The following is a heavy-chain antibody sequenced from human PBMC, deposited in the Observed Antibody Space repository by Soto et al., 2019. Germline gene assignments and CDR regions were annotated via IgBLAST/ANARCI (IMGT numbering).Heavy chain of an antibody. V-gene: IGHV3-74*01. CDR3: ARDRGSSGWYDWFDP. D-gene: IGHD6-19*01. CDR1: GFTFISYW. CDR2: INSDGSST. J-gene: IGHJ5*02. Sequence: PGGSLRLSCAASGFTFISYWMHWVRQAPGKGLVWVSRINSDGSSTSYADSVKGRFTISRDNAKNTLYLQMNSLRAEDTAVYYCARDRGSSGWYDWFDPWGQGTLVTVSS.